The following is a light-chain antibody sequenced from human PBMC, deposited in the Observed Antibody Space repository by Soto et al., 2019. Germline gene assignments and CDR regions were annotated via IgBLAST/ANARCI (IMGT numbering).Light chain of an antibody. CDR3: TTWDDSLSGVV. CDR1: SSNIGSNY. J-gene: IGLJ2*01. Sequence: QSVLTQPPSASGTPGQRVTLSCSGSSSNIGSNYVFWYQQRPGTAPKLLIYRNNQRPSGVPDRFSGSKSGTSASLAISGLRSEDETNYYCTTWDDSLSGVVFGGGTKVTVL. V-gene: IGLV1-47*01. CDR2: RNN.